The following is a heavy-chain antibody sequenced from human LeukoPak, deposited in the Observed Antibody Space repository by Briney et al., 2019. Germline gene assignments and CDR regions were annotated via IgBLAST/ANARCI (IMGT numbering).Heavy chain of an antibody. CDR1: GFTFSSYA. V-gene: IGHV3-23*01. J-gene: IGHJ4*02. CDR2: ISGSGGST. Sequence: PGGSLRLSCVPSGFTFSSYAMSWVRQAPGKGLEWVSAISGSGGSTYYADSVKVRFTISRDNSKNTLFLQMNSLRAEDTAVYYCANGGLWLPIRSDWGQGTLVTVSS. CDR3: ANGGLWLPIRSD. D-gene: IGHD5-18*01.